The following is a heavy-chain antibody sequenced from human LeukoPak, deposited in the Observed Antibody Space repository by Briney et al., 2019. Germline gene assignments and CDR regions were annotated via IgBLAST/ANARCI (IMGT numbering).Heavy chain of an antibody. D-gene: IGHD2-2*01. Sequence: SETLSLTCTVSGGSIRRSSYYWGWIRQPPGKGLEWIGSIYYSGSTYYNPSLKSRVTISVDTSNNQFSLKLSSVTAADTAVYYCARESRGTSSPDYWGQGTLVTVSS. CDR2: IYYSGST. CDR3: ARESRGTSSPDY. V-gene: IGHV4-39*07. CDR1: GGSIRRSSYY. J-gene: IGHJ4*02.